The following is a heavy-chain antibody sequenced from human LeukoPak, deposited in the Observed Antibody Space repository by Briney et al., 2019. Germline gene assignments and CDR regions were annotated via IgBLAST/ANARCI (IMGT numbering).Heavy chain of an antibody. V-gene: IGHV1-2*06. Sequence: ASVKVSCKASGYTFTSYYMHWVRQAPGQGLEWMGRMNPNSGGTNYAQNFQDRVTMTRDTSIRTAYMELSRLASDDTAMYYCAREGAVSFAYWGQGTPVTVSS. CDR1: GYTFTSYY. D-gene: IGHD1-26*01. J-gene: IGHJ4*02. CDR3: AREGAVSFAY. CDR2: MNPNSGGT.